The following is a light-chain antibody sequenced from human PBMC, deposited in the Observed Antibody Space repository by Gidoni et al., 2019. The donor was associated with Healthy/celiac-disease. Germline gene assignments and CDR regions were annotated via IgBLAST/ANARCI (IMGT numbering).Light chain of an antibody. V-gene: IGKV3-15*01. J-gene: IGKJ2*01. CDR2: GAS. Sequence: EIVMTQSPATLSVSPGERATLSCRASQSVSSNLAWYQQKPGQAPRLLIYGASTRATGIPARLSGSGSGTECTLTISSLQSEDFAVYDCQQYNNWPPYTFGQGTKLEIK. CDR1: QSVSSN. CDR3: QQYNNWPPYT.